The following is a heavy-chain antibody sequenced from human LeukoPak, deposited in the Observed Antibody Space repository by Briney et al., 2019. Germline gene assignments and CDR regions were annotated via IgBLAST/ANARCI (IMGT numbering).Heavy chain of an antibody. CDR2: INTNTGNP. CDR3: AREVSGENFWSGYFQYLNYYYYGMDV. CDR1: GYTFTSYA. Sequence: ASVKVSCKASGYTFTSYAMNWVRQAPGQGLEWMGWINTNTGNPTYAQGLTGRFVFSLDTSVSTAYLQISSLKAEDTAVYYCAREVSGENFWSGYFQYLNYYYYGMDVWGQGTTVTVSS. J-gene: IGHJ6*02. V-gene: IGHV7-4-1*02. D-gene: IGHD3-3*01.